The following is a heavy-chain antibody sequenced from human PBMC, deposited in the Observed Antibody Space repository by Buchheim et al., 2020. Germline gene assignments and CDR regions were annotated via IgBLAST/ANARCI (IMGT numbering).Heavy chain of an antibody. D-gene: IGHD3-3*01. V-gene: IGHV4-39*02. CDR2: IYYSGST. CDR3: ARGLVAGVTIFGVVTRFDP. J-gene: IGHJ5*02. Sequence: QLQLQESGPGLVKPSETLSLTCTVSGDSINSKVYYWGWIRQPPGKELEWIGSIYYSGSTYYNPSLKSRVTISVDPSNNHFSLKLRSVTAADTAVYYCARGLVAGVTIFGVVTRFDPWGQGSL. CDR1: GDSINSKVYY.